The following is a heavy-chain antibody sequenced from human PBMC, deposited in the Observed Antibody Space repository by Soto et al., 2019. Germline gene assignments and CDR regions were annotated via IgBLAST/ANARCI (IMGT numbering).Heavy chain of an antibody. V-gene: IGHV4-30-2*01. D-gene: IGHD3-22*01. Sequence: SETLSLTCAVSGGSISSGGYSWSWIRQPPGKGLEWIGYIYHSGSTYYNPSLKSRVTISVDRSKNQFSLKLSSVTAADTAVYYCARSKYDSSGYYYDYWGQGTLVTVSS. CDR1: GGSISSGGYS. J-gene: IGHJ4*02. CDR2: IYHSGST. CDR3: ARSKYDSSGYYYDY.